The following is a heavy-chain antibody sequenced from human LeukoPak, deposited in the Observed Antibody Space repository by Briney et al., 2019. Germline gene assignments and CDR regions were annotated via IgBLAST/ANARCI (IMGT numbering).Heavy chain of an antibody. V-gene: IGHV1-69*13. CDR1: GGTFSSYA. CDR2: IIPIFGTA. J-gene: IGHJ6*01. CDR3: ARAFEYYDFWSGYYYGMDV. D-gene: IGHD3-3*01. Sequence: SVKVSCKASGGTFSSYAISWVRQAPGQGLEWMGGIIPIFGTANYAQKFQGRVTITADESTSTAYMELSSLRSEDTAVYYCARAFEYYDFWSGYYYGMDVWGQGTTVTVSS.